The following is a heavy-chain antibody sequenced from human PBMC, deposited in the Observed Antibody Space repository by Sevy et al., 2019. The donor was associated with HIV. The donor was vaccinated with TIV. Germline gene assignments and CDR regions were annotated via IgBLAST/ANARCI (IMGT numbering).Heavy chain of an antibody. CDR2: IYYTGNI. Sequence: SETLSLTCTVSGGSITSLYWNWIRQPPGKGLEWIANIYYTGNINYNPSLKSRVTLSLDTSKNQFSLRLSSVTAADTAMYYCAGENAWGRGYSWGQGTLVTVSS. D-gene: IGHD1-26*01. J-gene: IGHJ4*02. V-gene: IGHV4-59*08. CDR3: AGENAWGRGYS. CDR1: GGSITSLY.